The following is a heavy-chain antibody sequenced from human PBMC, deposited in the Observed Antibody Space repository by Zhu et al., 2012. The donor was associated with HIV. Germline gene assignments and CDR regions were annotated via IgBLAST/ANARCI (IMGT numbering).Heavy chain of an antibody. Sequence: QVQLQESGPGLVKPSETLSLTCTVSGGSISSYYWSWIRQPAGKGLEWIGRIYTSGSTSYNPSLKSRVTMSVDTSKNQFSLKLSSVTAADTAVYYCAREGHYGGNENDAFDIWGQGTMVTVSS. D-gene: IGHD4-23*01. CDR2: IYTSGST. CDR3: AREGHYGGNENDAFDI. CDR1: GGSISSYY. V-gene: IGHV4-4*07. J-gene: IGHJ3*02.